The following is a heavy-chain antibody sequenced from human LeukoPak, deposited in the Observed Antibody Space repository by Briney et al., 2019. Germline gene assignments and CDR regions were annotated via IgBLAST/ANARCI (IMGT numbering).Heavy chain of an antibody. V-gene: IGHV3-64*01. CDR3: ARQTRIVVVPAALDY. J-gene: IGHJ4*02. CDR1: GFTFSSYA. D-gene: IGHD2-2*01. Sequence: GGSLRLSCAASGFTFSSYAMHWVRQAPGKGLEDVSAISSNGGSIYYANSVKGRFTISRDNSKNTLYLQMGSLRAEDMAVYYCARQTRIVVVPAALDYWGQGTLVTVSS. CDR2: ISSNGGSI.